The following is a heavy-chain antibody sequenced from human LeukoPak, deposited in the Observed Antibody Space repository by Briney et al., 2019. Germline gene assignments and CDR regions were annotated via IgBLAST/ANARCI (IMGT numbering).Heavy chain of an antibody. V-gene: IGHV4-30-4*08. CDR3: ARVPLDILTGYYPGDY. CDR2: IYYSGST. Sequence: PSQTLSLTCTVSGGSISSGYFYWSWIRHPPGKGLEWIGYIYYSGSTYYNPSLKSRVTISVDTSKNQFSLKLSSVAAADTAVYYCARVPLDILTGYYPGDYWGQGTLVTVSS. CDR1: GGSISSGYFY. D-gene: IGHD3-9*01. J-gene: IGHJ4*02.